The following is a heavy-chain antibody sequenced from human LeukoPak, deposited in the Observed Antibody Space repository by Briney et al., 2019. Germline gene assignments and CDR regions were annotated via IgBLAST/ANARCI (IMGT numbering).Heavy chain of an antibody. CDR3: GRGPFCSGASCYSQYFDY. Sequence: ASVKLSCKASGYTFITYGISWVRQAPGQGLEWMGGISAYNGDTKYEQKLQGRVTMTTDTSTSTAYMEMRSLRADDTAVYYCGRGPFCSGASCYSQYFDYWGQETLVTVSS. V-gene: IGHV1-18*01. CDR1: GYTFITYG. CDR2: ISAYNGDT. D-gene: IGHD2-15*01. J-gene: IGHJ4*02.